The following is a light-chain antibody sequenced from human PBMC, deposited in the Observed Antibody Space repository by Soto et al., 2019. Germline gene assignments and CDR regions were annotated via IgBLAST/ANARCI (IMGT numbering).Light chain of an antibody. Sequence: ETLLTQSPGTLSLSPGERATLSWRASQSVSSRYLAWYQQKPCQAPRLLIYVASSRATGIPDRFSGSGSGTDFTLTIIRLESEDFAVYYCQQYGNSHTITFGQGTGLEIK. CDR3: QQYGNSHTIT. V-gene: IGKV3-20*01. CDR2: VAS. J-gene: IGKJ5*01. CDR1: QSVSSRY.